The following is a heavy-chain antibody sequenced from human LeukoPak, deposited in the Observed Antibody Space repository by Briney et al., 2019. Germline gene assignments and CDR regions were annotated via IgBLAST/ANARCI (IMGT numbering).Heavy chain of an antibody. Sequence: ASVKVSCKASGYTFTSYDINWVRQATGQGLEWMGWMNPNSGNTGYAQKFQGRVTMARNTSISTAYMELSSLRSEGTAVYYCAREALYYGSGRDYYYYMDVWGKGTTVTISS. CDR2: MNPNSGNT. V-gene: IGHV1-8*01. CDR1: GYTFTSYD. CDR3: AREALYYGSGRDYYYYMDV. J-gene: IGHJ6*03. D-gene: IGHD3-10*01.